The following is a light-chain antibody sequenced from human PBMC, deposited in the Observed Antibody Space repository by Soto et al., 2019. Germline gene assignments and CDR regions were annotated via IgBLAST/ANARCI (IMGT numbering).Light chain of an antibody. J-gene: IGLJ1*01. CDR2: SNT. CDR1: RFNIGSNA. CDR3: AAWDDSLNGLYV. Sequence: QAVVTQPPSASGTPGQRVTISCSGSRFNIGSNAVNWYHQLPGTAPKLLIYSNTQRPSGVPDRFSGSKSGTSASLAISGLQSEDDADYYCAAWDDSLNGLYVFGTGTKLTVL. V-gene: IGLV1-44*01.